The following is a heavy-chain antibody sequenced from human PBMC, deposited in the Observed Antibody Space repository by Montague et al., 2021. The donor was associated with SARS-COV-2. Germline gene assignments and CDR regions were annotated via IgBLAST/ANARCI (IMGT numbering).Heavy chain of an antibody. CDR2: ISYDGSNK. V-gene: IGHV3-30-3*01. CDR3: ARELVYYGMDV. CDR1: GFTFSSYA. Sequence: SLSLSCSASGFTFSSYAMHWVRQAPGKGLEWVAVISYDGSNKYYADSVKGRFTISRDNSKNTLYLQMNSLRAEDTAVYYCARELVYYGMDVWGQGTTVTVSS. J-gene: IGHJ6*02.